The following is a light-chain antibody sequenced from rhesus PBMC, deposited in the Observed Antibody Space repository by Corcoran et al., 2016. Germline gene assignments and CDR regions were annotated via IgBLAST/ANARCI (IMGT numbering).Light chain of an antibody. CDR2: DAS. V-gene: IGKV1-28*03. J-gene: IGKJ4*01. Sequence: DIQMTQSPSSLSASVGDTVTITCRASQGISSYLNWFQQKPGKAPKLLLYDASRLESGVPSRFSGSGSGTDFTLTISSLKPEDFAAYYCLQHNSYPLTFGGGTKVEIK. CDR3: LQHNSYPLT. CDR1: QGISSY.